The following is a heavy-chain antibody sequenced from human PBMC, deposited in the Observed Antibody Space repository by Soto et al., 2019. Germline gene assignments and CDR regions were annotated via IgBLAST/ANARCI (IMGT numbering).Heavy chain of an antibody. V-gene: IGHV3-23*01. CDR2: ITDSGGST. CDR3: SKMRRRYYFSDAGAYMDV. Sequence: EVRLLESGGGLVQPGGSLRLSCAASGFTFTTYGMGWVRQAPGKGLEYVSSITDSGGSTYYADSVKGRFTITRHSIKKTIYGKMNSLRSKNTAVYYWSKMRRRYYFSDAGAYMDVWGNGTRVNVSS. D-gene: IGHD3-10*01. J-gene: IGHJ6*03. CDR1: GFTFTTYG.